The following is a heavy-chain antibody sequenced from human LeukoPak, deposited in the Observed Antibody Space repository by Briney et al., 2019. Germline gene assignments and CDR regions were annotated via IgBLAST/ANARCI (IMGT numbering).Heavy chain of an antibody. CDR3: ARGQGGNATHTRYYFDY. CDR1: GGSFSGYY. J-gene: IGHJ4*02. V-gene: IGHV4-34*01. CDR2: INHSGST. Sequence: SETLSLTCAVYGGSFSGYYWSWIRQPPGKGLEWIGEINHSGSTNYNPSLKSRVTLSVDTSKNQFSLKLSSVTAADTAVYYCARGQGGNATHTRYYFDYWGQGTLVTVSS. D-gene: IGHD4-23*01.